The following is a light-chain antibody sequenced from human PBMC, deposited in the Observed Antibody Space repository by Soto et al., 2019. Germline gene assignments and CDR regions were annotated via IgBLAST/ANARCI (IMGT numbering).Light chain of an antibody. CDR2: EVN. Sequence: QSALTQPPSASGSPGQSVTISCTGNATDVGGYEYVSWYQQHPGKSPHLIIFEVNKRPSGVPNRFSGSKSGNTASLTVSALQADDEASYYCSSFAGANIWVFGGGTKLTVL. V-gene: IGLV2-8*01. J-gene: IGLJ3*02. CDR3: SSFAGANIWV. CDR1: ATDVGGYEY.